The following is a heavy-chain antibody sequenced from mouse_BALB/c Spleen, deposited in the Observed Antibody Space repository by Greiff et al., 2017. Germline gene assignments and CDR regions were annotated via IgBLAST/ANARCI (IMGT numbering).Heavy chain of an antibody. J-gene: IGHJ4*01. CDR1: GFTFSDYY. Sequence: EVKLMESGGGLVKPGGSLKLSCAASGFTFSDYYMYWVRQTPEKRLEWVATISDGGSYTYYPDSVKGRFTISRDNAKNNLYLQMSSLKSEDTAMYYCARGGDSLYDYDGGNYWGQGTSVTVSS. V-gene: IGHV5-4*02. D-gene: IGHD2-4*01. CDR2: ISDGGSYT. CDR3: ARGGDSLYDYDGGNY.